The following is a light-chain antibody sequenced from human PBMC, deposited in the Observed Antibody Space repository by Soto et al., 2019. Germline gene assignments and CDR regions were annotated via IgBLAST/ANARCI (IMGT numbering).Light chain of an antibody. CDR1: SSDVGGYNY. CDR2: DVS. J-gene: IGLJ2*01. CDR3: SSYTSSSLVV. Sequence: QSALTQPASVSGSPGQSITISCTGTSSDVGGYNYVSWYQQHPGKAPKLMIYDVSNRPSGVSNRFSGSKSGNTASLTISGRQAEDEADYYCSSYTSSSLVVFGGGTKVTVL. V-gene: IGLV2-14*01.